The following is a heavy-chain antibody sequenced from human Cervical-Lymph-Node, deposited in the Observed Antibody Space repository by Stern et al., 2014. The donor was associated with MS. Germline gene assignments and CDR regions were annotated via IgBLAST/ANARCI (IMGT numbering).Heavy chain of an antibody. V-gene: IGHV1-46*01. D-gene: IGHD2-8*01. CDR2: SKPSAGKT. CDR1: ENTFTHYY. CDR3: ARGTLYTEIGS. Sequence: QVQLGQSGAEVTQPGASVKVSCKASENTFTHYYFHWVRQAPGPGLEWMGISKPSAGKTNYAQKVPGRVAVTRDTSTSTVYLSLNSLTSEDTAIYYCARGTLYTEIGSLGQGTLGTPSS. J-gene: IGHJ4*02.